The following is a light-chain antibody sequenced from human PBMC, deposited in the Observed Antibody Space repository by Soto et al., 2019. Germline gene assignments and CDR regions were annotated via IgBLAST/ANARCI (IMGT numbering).Light chain of an antibody. J-gene: IGLJ1*01. Sequence: QSALTQPASVSGSPGQSITISCTGTSSDVGGYNYVSWYQQHPGKAPKLMIYEVSNRPSGVSNRFSGSNSGNTASLTISGLQAEDEADYYCSSYTSIITLYVFGSGTKVTVL. CDR1: SSDVGGYNY. CDR3: SSYTSIITLYV. CDR2: EVS. V-gene: IGLV2-14*01.